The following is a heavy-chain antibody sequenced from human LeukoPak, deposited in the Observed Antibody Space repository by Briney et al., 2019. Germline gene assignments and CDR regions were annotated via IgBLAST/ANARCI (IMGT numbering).Heavy chain of an antibody. CDR1: GCTFSSYS. J-gene: IGHJ4*02. V-gene: IGHV3-48*01. CDR3: ARVGIAVAGTH. CDR2: ISSSSSTI. Sequence: GGSLRLSCAASGCTFSSYSMNWVRQAPGKGLEWVSYISSSSSTIYYADSVKGRFTISRDNAKNSLYLQMNSLRAEDTAVYYCARVGIAVAGTHWGQGTLVTVSS. D-gene: IGHD6-19*01.